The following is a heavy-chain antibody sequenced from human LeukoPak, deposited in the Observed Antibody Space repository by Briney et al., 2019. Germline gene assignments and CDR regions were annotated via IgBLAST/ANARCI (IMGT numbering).Heavy chain of an antibody. CDR3: ARLVGVVAYYYYYYMDV. J-gene: IGHJ6*03. V-gene: IGHV3-7*01. D-gene: IGHD2-15*01. CDR1: GFTFSNYW. CDR2: IKQDGSEK. Sequence: GRSLRLSCAASGFTFSNYWMSWVRQAPGKGLEWVANIKQDGSEKYYVDSVKGRFTISRDNAKNSLYLQMNSLRAEDTAVYYCARLVGVVAYYYYYYMDVWGKGTTVTVSS.